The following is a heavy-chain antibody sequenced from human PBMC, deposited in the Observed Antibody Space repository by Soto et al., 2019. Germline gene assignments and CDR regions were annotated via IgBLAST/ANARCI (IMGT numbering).Heavy chain of an antibody. Sequence: LTCTVSGGSISSYYWSWIRQPPGKGLEWVSAISGSGGSTYYADSVKGRFTISRDNSKNTLYLQMNSLRAEDTAVYYCAKDHVTMMYQFDPWGQGTLVTVSS. CDR1: GGSISSYY. CDR2: ISGSGGST. V-gene: IGHV3-23*01. CDR3: AKDHVTMMYQFDP. D-gene: IGHD3-22*01. J-gene: IGHJ5*02.